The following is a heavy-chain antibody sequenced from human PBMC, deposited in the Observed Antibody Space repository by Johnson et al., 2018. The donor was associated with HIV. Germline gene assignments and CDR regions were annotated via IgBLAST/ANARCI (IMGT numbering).Heavy chain of an antibody. Sequence: QVQLVESGGGVVQPGGSLRLSCAASGFTFNNYGMHWVRQSPGKGLEWVAFIRFDETIKYYGDSVKGRFTISRDNSKNTLYLQMNSLRPEDTAVYFCARGGLYIQFLAFDAFDIWGQGTMVTVSS. V-gene: IGHV3-30*02. CDR3: ARGGLYIQFLAFDAFDI. CDR2: IRFDETIK. D-gene: IGHD4-11*01. CDR1: GFTFNNYG. J-gene: IGHJ3*02.